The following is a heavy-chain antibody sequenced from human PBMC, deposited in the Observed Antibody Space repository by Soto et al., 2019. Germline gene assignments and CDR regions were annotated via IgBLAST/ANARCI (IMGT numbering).Heavy chain of an antibody. Sequence: PSETLSLTCTVSGGSISSGDYYWSWIRQPPGKGLEWIGYIYYSGSTYYNPSLRSRVTISVDTSKNQFSLKLNSVTAADTAVYYCARGRGMFSSSPRGFDPWGQGTLVTVSS. CDR3: ARGRGMFSSSPRGFDP. J-gene: IGHJ5*02. D-gene: IGHD6-13*01. CDR2: IYYSGST. CDR1: GGSISSGDYY. V-gene: IGHV4-30-4*01.